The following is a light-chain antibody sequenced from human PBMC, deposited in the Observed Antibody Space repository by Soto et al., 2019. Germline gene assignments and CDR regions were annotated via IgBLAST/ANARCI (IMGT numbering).Light chain of an antibody. V-gene: IGLV2-14*03. J-gene: IGLJ1*01. Sequence: QSVLTQPASVSGSPGQSITISCTGASSDVGGYNYVSWYQQHPGKAPKLIIYDVSNRPSGVSDRFSASKSGNTASLTISGLQTEDEADYFCSSCATSSTLHVFGTGTKVTVL. CDR2: DVS. CDR3: SSCATSSTLHV. CDR1: SSDVGGYNY.